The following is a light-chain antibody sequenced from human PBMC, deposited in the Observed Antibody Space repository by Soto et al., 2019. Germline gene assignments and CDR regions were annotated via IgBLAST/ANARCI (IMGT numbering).Light chain of an antibody. J-gene: IGKJ1*01. CDR3: QHYNSYRWT. Sequence: IQMTQSPSTLSASVGDRVTITCRASQSISSWLAWYQQKPGKAPKLLIYDASSLESGVPSRFSGSGSGTEFTLTISSLQPDDFATYYCQHYNSYRWTFGQGTKVDIK. V-gene: IGKV1-5*01. CDR2: DAS. CDR1: QSISSW.